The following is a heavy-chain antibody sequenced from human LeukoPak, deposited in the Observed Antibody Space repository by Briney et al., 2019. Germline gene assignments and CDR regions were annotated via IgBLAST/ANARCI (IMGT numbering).Heavy chain of an antibody. CDR1: GYTFTSYD. CDR2: MRPNSGNT. J-gene: IGHJ4*02. CDR3: ARGLGISRVPAAEKGFDY. D-gene: IGHD2-2*01. Sequence: GASVKVSCKASGYTFTSYDINWVRQATGQGLEWMGWMRPNSGNTGYAQKFQGRVTMTRNTSISTAYMELSSLRSEDTAVYYCARGLGISRVPAAEKGFDYWGQGTLVTVSS. V-gene: IGHV1-8*01.